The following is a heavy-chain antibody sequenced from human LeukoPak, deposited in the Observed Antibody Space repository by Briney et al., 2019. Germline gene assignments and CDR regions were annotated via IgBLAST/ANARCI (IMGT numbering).Heavy chain of an antibody. D-gene: IGHD6-19*01. CDR1: GFTFSSYA. CDR2: ISGSGGST. Sequence: PGGSLRLSCAASGFTFSSYAMSWVRQAPGKGLEWVSAISGSGGSTYYADSVKGRFTISRDNSKNTLYLQMNSLRAEDTALYYCAKGRGIAVAGPHDYWGQGTLVTVSS. V-gene: IGHV3-23*01. CDR3: AKGRGIAVAGPHDY. J-gene: IGHJ4*02.